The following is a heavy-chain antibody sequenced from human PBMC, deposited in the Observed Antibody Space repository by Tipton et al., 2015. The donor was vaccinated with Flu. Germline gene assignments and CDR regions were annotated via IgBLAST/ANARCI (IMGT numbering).Heavy chain of an antibody. V-gene: IGHV4-38-2*02. CDR3: ARRDYSNYVSEPKNWFDP. CDR1: GYSIYNAYS. CDR2: ISHSGST. D-gene: IGHD4-11*01. Sequence: GLVKPSQTLSLTCTVSGYSIYNAYSWAWIRQPPGKGLEWIGPISHSGSTQYSSSLKSRLTISIDTSNNQFSLRLVSVTATDTAVYYCARRDYSNYVSEPKNWFDPWGQGILVTVSS. J-gene: IGHJ5*02.